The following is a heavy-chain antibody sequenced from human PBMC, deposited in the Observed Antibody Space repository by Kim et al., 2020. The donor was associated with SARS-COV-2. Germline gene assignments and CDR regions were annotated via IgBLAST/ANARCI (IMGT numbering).Heavy chain of an antibody. CDR3: ARDRGYSSGWAFDI. Sequence: PSLKRRVTLSVDASKTQFSLTLSSVTAADTAVYYCARDRGYSSGWAFDIWGQGTMVTVSS. V-gene: IGHV4-4*07. J-gene: IGHJ3*02. D-gene: IGHD6-19*01.